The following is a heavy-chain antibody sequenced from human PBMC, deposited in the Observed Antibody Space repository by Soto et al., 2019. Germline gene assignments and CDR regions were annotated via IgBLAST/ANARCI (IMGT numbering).Heavy chain of an antibody. J-gene: IGHJ6*02. D-gene: IGHD5-18*01. Sequence: QVQLVESGGGVVQPGKSLRLSCAVSEFTFSRYGLHWVRQAPGKGLEWVAMIWFDGSKKYYADSVKGRFTMSRDNSKNTLDLQMNSLRAEDTAVYYCARDHPLFVDTGLPWGYGMDVWGQGTTVTVSS. CDR2: IWFDGSKK. CDR3: ARDHPLFVDTGLPWGYGMDV. CDR1: EFTFSRYG. V-gene: IGHV3-33*01.